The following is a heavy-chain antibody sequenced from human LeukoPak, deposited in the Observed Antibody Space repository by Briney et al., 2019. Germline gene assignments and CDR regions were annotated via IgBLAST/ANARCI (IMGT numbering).Heavy chain of an antibody. Sequence: GGSLRLSCEVSRFTLRSYWMHWVRQAPGKGLVWVSRINSVGTSTSYADSVKGRFTISRDNAKNTLYLQMNSLRAEDTAVYYCARDLQTSYVEFDYWGQGTLVTVSS. J-gene: IGHJ4*02. CDR1: RFTLRSYW. D-gene: IGHD3-16*01. CDR3: ARDLQTSYVEFDY. V-gene: IGHV3-74*01. CDR2: INSVGTST.